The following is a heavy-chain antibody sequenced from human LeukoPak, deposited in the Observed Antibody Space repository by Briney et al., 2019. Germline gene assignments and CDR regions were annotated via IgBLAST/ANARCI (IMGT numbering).Heavy chain of an antibody. CDR3: ATGLVSAYEY. CDR1: GLTFTNYW. J-gene: IGHJ4*02. V-gene: IGHV3-74*01. Sequence: GGSLRLSCAASGLTFTNYWMHWVRQAPGKGLAWVSRIHSDGINTVYADSVKGRFTISRDNAKNMLYLQMHSLRVEDTALYYCATGLVSAYEYWGQGTPVTVSS. CDR2: IHSDGINT. D-gene: IGHD2-21*01.